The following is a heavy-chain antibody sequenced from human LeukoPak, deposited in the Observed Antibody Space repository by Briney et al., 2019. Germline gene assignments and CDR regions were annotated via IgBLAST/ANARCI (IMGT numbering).Heavy chain of an antibody. CDR1: GFIFSNAW. Sequence: GGSLRLSCAASGFIFSNAWMSWVRQAPGKGLEWVGRIKSKTDGGTTDDAAPVKGRFTISRDDSKNTLYLQMNSLKTEDTAVYCCTTDPQRGYYFDYWGQGTLVTVSS. CDR2: IKSKTDGGTT. J-gene: IGHJ4*02. V-gene: IGHV3-15*01. CDR3: TTDPQRGYYFDY. D-gene: IGHD5-24*01.